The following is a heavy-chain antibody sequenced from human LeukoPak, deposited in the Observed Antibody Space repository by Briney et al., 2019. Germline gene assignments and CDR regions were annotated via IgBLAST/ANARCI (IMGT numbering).Heavy chain of an antibody. J-gene: IGHJ4*02. V-gene: IGHV3-49*04. Sequence: GGSLRLSCTASGFTLGDYAMSWVRQDPGKGLEWVAFIRSKAYGGTTEYAASVKGRFTISRDDSKSIAYLQMNSLKTEDTAVYYCTRDLCSSTSCYAPFDYWGQGTLVTVSS. D-gene: IGHD2-2*01. CDR2: IRSKAYGGTT. CDR1: GFTLGDYA. CDR3: TRDLCSSTSCYAPFDY.